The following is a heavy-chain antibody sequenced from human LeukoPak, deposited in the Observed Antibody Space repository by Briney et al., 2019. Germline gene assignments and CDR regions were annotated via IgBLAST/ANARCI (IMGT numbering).Heavy chain of an antibody. J-gene: IGHJ4*02. CDR1: GGSIANTEDH. D-gene: IGHD3-9*01. CDR2: TSYRDYL. Sequence: SETLSLTCTVSGGSIANTEDHWTWIRQHPGKGLEWIGYTSYRDYLDSNPSLKSRVTISLDTSKNQFSLKLSSVTAADTAVYYCARNRPLNRTYYDILTGYYRGCYFDYWGQGTLVTVSS. V-gene: IGHV4-31*03. CDR3: ARNRPLNRTYYDILTGYYRGCYFDY.